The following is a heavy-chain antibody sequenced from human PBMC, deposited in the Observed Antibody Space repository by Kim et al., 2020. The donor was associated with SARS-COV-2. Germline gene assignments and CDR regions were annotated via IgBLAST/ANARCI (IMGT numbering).Heavy chain of an antibody. J-gene: IGHJ4*02. CDR3: ASDYYGSSGYYRGGFGY. Sequence: GGSLRLSCAASGFTFSDYYMSWIRQAPGKGLEWVSNISSSGSTIYYADSVKGRFTISRDNAKNLLYLQMNSLRAEDTAVYYCASDYYGSSGYYRGGFGYWGQGTLVTVSS. D-gene: IGHD3-22*01. CDR2: ISSSGSTI. CDR1: GFTFSDYY. V-gene: IGHV3-11*01.